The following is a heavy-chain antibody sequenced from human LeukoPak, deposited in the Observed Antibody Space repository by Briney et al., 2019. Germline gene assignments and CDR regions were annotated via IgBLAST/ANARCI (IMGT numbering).Heavy chain of an antibody. CDR1: GYTFTSYY. CDR3: ARVGGYYPSHWYFDL. D-gene: IGHD3-22*01. CDR2: INPSGGST. Sequence: GASVTVSCKASGYTFTSYYMHWVRQAPGQGLEWMGIINPSGGSTSYAQKFQGRVTMTTDTSTSTAYMELRSLRSDDTAVYYCARVGGYYPSHWYFDLWGRGTLVTVSS. J-gene: IGHJ2*01. V-gene: IGHV1-46*01.